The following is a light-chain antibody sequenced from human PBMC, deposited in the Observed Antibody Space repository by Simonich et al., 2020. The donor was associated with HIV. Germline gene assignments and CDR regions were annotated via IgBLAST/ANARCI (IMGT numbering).Light chain of an antibody. Sequence: SYVLTQPPSVSVAPGTTARIPCGGDNIRSKTVHWYQQKPGQAPVLVVYDDRARPYGIPERFSGSNSGNTATLAISRVEAGDEADYYCQVWESGSDHWVFGGGTKLTVL. CDR1: NIRSKT. CDR3: QVWESGSDHWV. CDR2: DDR. J-gene: IGLJ3*02. V-gene: IGLV3-21*03.